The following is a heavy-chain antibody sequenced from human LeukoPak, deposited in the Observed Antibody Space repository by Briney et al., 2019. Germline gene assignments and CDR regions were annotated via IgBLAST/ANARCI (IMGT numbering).Heavy chain of an antibody. D-gene: IGHD6-13*01. J-gene: IGHJ6*02. V-gene: IGHV4-59*01. CDR3: ARDKRQHLGEYDSYYYGMDV. CDR1: GGSITGYY. Sequence: PSETLSLTCTVSGGSITGYYCNWFRQPPGNGLEWIGCTYSSGSTNYNPSLKRRVSIPVDTSKTQFSVKLTSVTAADTAVYYCARDKRQHLGEYDSYYYGMDVWGQGTSVTVSS. CDR2: TYSSGST.